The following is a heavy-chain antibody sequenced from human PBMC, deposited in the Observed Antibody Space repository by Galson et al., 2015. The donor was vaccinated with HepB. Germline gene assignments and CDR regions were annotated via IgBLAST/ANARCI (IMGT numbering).Heavy chain of an antibody. CDR2: IRSKANSYAT. CDR1: GFTFSGSA. J-gene: IGHJ4*02. V-gene: IGHV3-73*01. CDR3: TRSQSDILTGYYNY. Sequence: SLRLSCAASGFTFSGSAMHWVRQASGKGLEWVGRIRSKANSYATAYAASVKGRFTISRDDSKNTAYLQMNSLKTEDTAVYYCTRSQSDILTGYYNYWGQGTLVTVSS. D-gene: IGHD3-9*01.